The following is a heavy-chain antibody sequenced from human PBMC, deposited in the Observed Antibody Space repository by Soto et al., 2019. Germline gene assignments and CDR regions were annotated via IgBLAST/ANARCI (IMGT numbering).Heavy chain of an antibody. CDR1: GFPFSTYW. D-gene: IGHD2-21*01. V-gene: IGHV3-74*01. CDR2: ISPDGSNS. Sequence: GGSLRLSCAASGFPFSTYWMNWVRQAPGKGLMWVSRISPDGSNSGYADSVEGRFTVSRDNAKNTLYLQMHSLRAEDTAMYYCASWGHIVPVYHTDFDHWGEGTLVTVSS. J-gene: IGHJ4*02. CDR3: ASWGHIVPVYHTDFDH.